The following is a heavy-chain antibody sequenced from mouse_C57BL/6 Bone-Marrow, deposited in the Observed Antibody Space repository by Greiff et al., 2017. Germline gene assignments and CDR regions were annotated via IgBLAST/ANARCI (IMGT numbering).Heavy chain of an antibody. V-gene: IGHV1-15*01. CDR3: TRYGYHWYFDV. CDR2: IDPETGGT. J-gene: IGHJ1*03. Sequence: QVQLKESGAELVRPGASVTLSCKASGYTFTDYEMHWVKQTPVHGLEWIGAIDPETGGTAYNQKFKGKAILTADKSSSTAYMALRSLTSEDSAVYYCTRYGYHWYFDVWGTGTTVTVSS. CDR1: GYTFTDYE. D-gene: IGHD2-2*01.